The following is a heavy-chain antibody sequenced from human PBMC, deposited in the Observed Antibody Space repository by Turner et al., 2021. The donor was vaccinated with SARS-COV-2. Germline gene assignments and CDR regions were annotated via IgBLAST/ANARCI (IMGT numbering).Heavy chain of an antibody. V-gene: IGHV1-2*02. CDR3: ASSANSSGWHY. D-gene: IGHD6-19*01. CDR2: INPNSGDT. Sequence: QVQLVQSGPEVKKPGASVKVSCKASGYTITGYYLHWVRQAPGQGLEWMGWINPNSGDTKYAQKFQGGVTMTRDTSINTAYMELSRLRSDDTAVYYCASSANSSGWHYWGQGTLVTVSS. J-gene: IGHJ4*02. CDR1: GYTITGYY.